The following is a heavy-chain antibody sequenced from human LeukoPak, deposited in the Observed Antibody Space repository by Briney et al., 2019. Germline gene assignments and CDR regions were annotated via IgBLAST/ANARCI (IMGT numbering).Heavy chain of an antibody. J-gene: IGHJ5*02. CDR1: GGSFSGYY. Sequence: SETLSLTCAVYGGSFSGYYWSWIRQPPGKGLEWIGEINHSGSTNYNPSLKSRVTILVDTSKNHFSLRLTSVTAADTAVYYCAGGLYCSGATCYPRGNWFDPWGQGTLVTVSS. CDR3: AGGLYCSGATCYPRGNWFDP. V-gene: IGHV4-34*01. D-gene: IGHD2-15*01. CDR2: INHSGST.